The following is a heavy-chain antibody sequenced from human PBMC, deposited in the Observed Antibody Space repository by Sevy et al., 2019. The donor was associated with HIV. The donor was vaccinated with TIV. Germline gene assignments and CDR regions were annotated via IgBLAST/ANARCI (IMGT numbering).Heavy chain of an antibody. V-gene: IGHV3-21*01. D-gene: IGHD6-19*01. CDR2: SSSSSSYI. Sequence: GGSLRLSCAASGFTFSSYSMNWVRQAPGKGLEWVSSSSSSSSYIYYADSVKGQFTISRENAKNSLYLQMNSLRAEDTAVYYCARAYTSFSSGWYKDYYGMDVWGQGTTVTVSS. CDR3: ARAYTSFSSGWYKDYYGMDV. J-gene: IGHJ6*02. CDR1: GFTFSSYS.